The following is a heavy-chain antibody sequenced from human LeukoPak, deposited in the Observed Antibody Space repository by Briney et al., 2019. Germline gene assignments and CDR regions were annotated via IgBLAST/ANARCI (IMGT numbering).Heavy chain of an antibody. Sequence: SGTLSLTCAVSDDSISSTNWWSWVRQPPGKGLEWIGSIYYSGSTYYNPSLKSRVTISVDTSKNQFSLKLSSVTAADTAVYYCARGTLLWFGELNWFDPWGQGTLVTVSS. V-gene: IGHV4-4*02. CDR1: DDSISSTNW. J-gene: IGHJ5*02. CDR2: IYYSGST. D-gene: IGHD3-10*01. CDR3: ARGTLLWFGELNWFDP.